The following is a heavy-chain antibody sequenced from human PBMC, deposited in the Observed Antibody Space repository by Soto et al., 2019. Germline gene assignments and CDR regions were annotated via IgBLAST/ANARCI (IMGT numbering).Heavy chain of an antibody. J-gene: IGHJ5*02. CDR2: INGDGNST. CDR3: TRSFGYNFNS. D-gene: IGHD5-12*01. V-gene: IGHV3-74*01. Sequence: EVQLVESGGGLVQPGGSLRLSCAASGFIFNTFWMQWVRQAPGKGPVWVSRINGDGNSTLYAGSVKGRFTISRDNAKNTLYLQMNSLRAEDTAVYYCTRSFGYNFNSWGQGTLVIVSS. CDR1: GFIFNTFW.